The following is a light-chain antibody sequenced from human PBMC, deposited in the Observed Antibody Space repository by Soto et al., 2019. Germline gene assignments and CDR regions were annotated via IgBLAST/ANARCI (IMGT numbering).Light chain of an antibody. V-gene: IGKV3-20*01. Sequence: ENVLTKSPGTLSLSPGERATLSCRASQAVSSTCIGWYQQKPGLAPRLLIYGVSSRATGIPDRFSGSGSGTDFTLTISILEPEDFAVYYCQQYGTAPWTFGQGTMVELK. CDR2: GVS. CDR1: QAVSSTC. J-gene: IGKJ1*01. CDR3: QQYGTAPWT.